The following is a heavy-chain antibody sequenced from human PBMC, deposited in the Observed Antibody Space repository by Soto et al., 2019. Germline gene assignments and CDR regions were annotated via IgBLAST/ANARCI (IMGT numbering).Heavy chain of an antibody. CDR1: GFTFSSYS. CDR3: ARGHGSSNFDY. J-gene: IGHJ4*02. CDR2: ISTSSTYI. D-gene: IGHD1-26*01. Sequence: EVQLVESGGGLVKPGGSLRLSCAASGFTFSSYSMNWVRQAPGKGLEWVSSISTSSTYIYYADSVKGRFTISRDNPKNSLYLQMNSLRTEDTAVYYCARGHGSSNFDYWCQGTLVTVSS. V-gene: IGHV3-21*01.